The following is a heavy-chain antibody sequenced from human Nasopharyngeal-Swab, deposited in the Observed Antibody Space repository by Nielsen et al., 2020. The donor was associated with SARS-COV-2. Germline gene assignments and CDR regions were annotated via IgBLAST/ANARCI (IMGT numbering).Heavy chain of an antibody. Sequence: PGKGLEWIGEINHSGSTNYNPSLKSRVTISVDTSKNQFSLKLSSVTAADTAVYYCASNYGDYAESRARFDYWGQGTLVTVPS. CDR3: ASNYGDYAESRARFDY. CDR2: INHSGST. V-gene: IGHV4-34*01. D-gene: IGHD4-17*01. J-gene: IGHJ4*02.